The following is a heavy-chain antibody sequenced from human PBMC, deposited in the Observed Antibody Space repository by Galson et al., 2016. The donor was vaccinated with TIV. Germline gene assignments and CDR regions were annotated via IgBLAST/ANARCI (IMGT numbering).Heavy chain of an antibody. CDR1: GGTFSSFA. CDR2: IIPGFGTI. Sequence: SVKVSCKASGGTFSSFALNWVRQAPGQGLEWIGEIIPGFGTIKYAQKFQARVTITADESAITFVMELSSLTSDDTAVYYCARSSYTPMAYWGQGTLVTVSS. CDR3: ARSSYTPMAY. V-gene: IGHV1-69*13. J-gene: IGHJ4*01. D-gene: IGHD5-18*01.